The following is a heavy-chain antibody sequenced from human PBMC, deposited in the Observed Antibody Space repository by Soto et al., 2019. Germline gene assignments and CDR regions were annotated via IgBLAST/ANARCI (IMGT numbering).Heavy chain of an antibody. Sequence: ASVKVSCKASGYTFTSYYMHWVRQAPGQGLEWMGIINPSGGSTSYAQKFQGRVTMTRDTSTSTVYMELSSLRSEDTAVYYCARVEGITIFGVVNPLDVWGQGTTVTVSS. CDR2: INPSGGST. V-gene: IGHV1-46*01. CDR3: ARVEGITIFGVVNPLDV. CDR1: GYTFTSYY. D-gene: IGHD3-3*01. J-gene: IGHJ6*02.